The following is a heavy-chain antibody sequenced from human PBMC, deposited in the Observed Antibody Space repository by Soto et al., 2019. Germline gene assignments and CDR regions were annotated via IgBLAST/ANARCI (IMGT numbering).Heavy chain of an antibody. V-gene: IGHV3-48*03. CDR2: ISSSGSTI. CDR1: GFTFSSYE. J-gene: IGHJ4*02. D-gene: IGHD3-3*01. CDR3: ARGGDFWSGYSDY. Sequence: EVQLVASGGGLVQPGGSLRLSCAASGFTFSSYEMNWVRQAPGKGLEWVSYISSSGSTIYYADSVKGRFTISRDNAKNSLYLQMNSLRAEDTAVYYCARGGDFWSGYSDYWGQGTLVTVSS.